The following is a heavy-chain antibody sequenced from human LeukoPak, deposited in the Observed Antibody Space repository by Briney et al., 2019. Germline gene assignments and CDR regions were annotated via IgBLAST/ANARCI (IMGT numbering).Heavy chain of an antibody. V-gene: IGHV3-21*01. CDR3: AREQWLVRGPFDY. CDR2: ISSSGRYI. J-gene: IGHJ4*02. CDR1: GFTFSSYA. D-gene: IGHD6-19*01. Sequence: PGRSLRLSCAASGFTFSSYAMHWVRQAPGEGLEWVSSISSSGRYIYYGDSVKGRFTISRDNAKNSLYLQMNTLRAEDSAVYYCAREQWLVRGPFDYWGQGTPVTVSS.